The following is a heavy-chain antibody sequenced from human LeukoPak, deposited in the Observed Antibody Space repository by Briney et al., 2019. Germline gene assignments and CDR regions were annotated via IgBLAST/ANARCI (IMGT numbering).Heavy chain of an antibody. D-gene: IGHD2-8*01. V-gene: IGHV1-18*01. Sequence: ASVKVSCKASGYTFTSYGISWVRQAPGQGLEWMGWISAYNGNTNYAQKLQGRVTMTTDTSTSTAYMELRSLRSDDTAVYYCARGLYCTNGVCYIVASDIWGQGTMVTVSS. CDR2: ISAYNGNT. J-gene: IGHJ3*02. CDR3: ARGLYCTNGVCYIVASDI. CDR1: GYTFTSYG.